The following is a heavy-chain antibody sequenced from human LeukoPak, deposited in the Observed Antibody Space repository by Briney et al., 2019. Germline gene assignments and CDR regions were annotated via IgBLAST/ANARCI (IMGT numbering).Heavy chain of an antibody. V-gene: IGHV1-2*02. CDR2: INPNSGGT. CDR1: GYTFTCYY. Sequence: ASVKVSCKASGYTFTCYYMHWGRQAPGQGLEWRGWINPNSGGTNYAQKFQGRVTMTRDTAISTAYMELSRLRSDDTAVYYCAREIRAGTYAFDIWGQGTMVTVSS. J-gene: IGHJ3*02. D-gene: IGHD6-19*01. CDR3: AREIRAGTYAFDI.